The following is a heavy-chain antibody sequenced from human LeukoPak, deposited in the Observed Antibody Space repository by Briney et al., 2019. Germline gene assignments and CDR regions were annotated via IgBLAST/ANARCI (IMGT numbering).Heavy chain of an antibody. D-gene: IGHD5-24*01. Sequence: GGSLRLSCEASGFPFSSYAMSWVRQAPGKGLEWVSVISGSGDSTYYADSVEGRCTSSRDNSKNTLYLQMNSLRAEDTAVYYCARDDGPNDYWGQGTLVTVSS. CDR1: GFPFSSYA. CDR2: ISGSGDST. J-gene: IGHJ4*02. V-gene: IGHV3-23*01. CDR3: ARDDGPNDY.